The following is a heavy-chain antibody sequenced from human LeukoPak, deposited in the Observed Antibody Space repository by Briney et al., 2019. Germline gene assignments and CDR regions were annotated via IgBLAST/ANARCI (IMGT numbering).Heavy chain of an antibody. CDR1: GYSFSTYG. D-gene: IGHD2-2*01. CDR3: ARLPKYEPIDY. Sequence: ASVKVSCKASGYSFSTYGISWLRQAPGQGLEWMGWIRPSNDNTNYAQRLQGRVVMTADTSTSTVYMELRSLRSDDTAVYYCARLPKYEPIDYWGQGTLVTVSS. V-gene: IGHV1-18*01. CDR2: IRPSNDNT. J-gene: IGHJ4*02.